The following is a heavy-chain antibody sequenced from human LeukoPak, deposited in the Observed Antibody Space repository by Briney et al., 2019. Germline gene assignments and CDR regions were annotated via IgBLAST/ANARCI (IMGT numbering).Heavy chain of an antibody. CDR3: ATDRNSGKYYDY. Sequence: VRQAPGKGLEWVAVIWYDGSNQYYVDSVKGRFTVSRDNAKNTLYLQMNSLRAEDTAVYYCATDRNSGKYYDYWGQGTLVTVSS. J-gene: IGHJ4*02. CDR2: IWYDGSNQ. V-gene: IGHV3-33*01. D-gene: IGHD1-26*01.